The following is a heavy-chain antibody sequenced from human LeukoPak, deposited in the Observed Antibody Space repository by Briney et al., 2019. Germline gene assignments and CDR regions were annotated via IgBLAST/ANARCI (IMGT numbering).Heavy chain of an antibody. Sequence: PGGSLRLSCAASGFTVSSNYMSWVRQAPGKGLEWVSVIYSGGSTYYADSVKGRFTISRDNSKNTLYLQMNSLRAEDTAVYYCANPTLVVVVAATGYWGQGTLVTVSS. D-gene: IGHD2-15*01. CDR1: GFTVSSNY. V-gene: IGHV3-66*01. CDR3: ANPTLVVVVAATGY. J-gene: IGHJ4*02. CDR2: IYSGGST.